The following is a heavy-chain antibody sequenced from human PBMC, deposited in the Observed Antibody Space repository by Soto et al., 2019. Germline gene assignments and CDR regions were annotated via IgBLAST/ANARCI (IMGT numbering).Heavy chain of an antibody. CDR3: ARVAYTYGWIYDY. Sequence: TGGSLRLSCAASGFTFSSYWMSWVRQAPGKGLEWVVNVKPDGSEKYYMDSVRGRFTVSRDNAKNSVYLQMNSLRAEDTAVYFCARVAYTYGWIYDYWGQGSLVTVSS. V-gene: IGHV3-7*01. CDR1: GFTFSSYW. J-gene: IGHJ4*01. CDR2: VKPDGSEK. D-gene: IGHD2-2*02.